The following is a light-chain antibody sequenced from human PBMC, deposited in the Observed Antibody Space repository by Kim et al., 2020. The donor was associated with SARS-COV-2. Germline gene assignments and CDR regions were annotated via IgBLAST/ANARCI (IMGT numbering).Light chain of an antibody. J-gene: IGKJ4*01. CDR2: DAS. V-gene: IGKV3-15*01. CDR3: QQYNNWPLT. CDR1: QSVSTN. Sequence: SVSPGESAPPSCRASQSVSTNLAWYQRRPGQAPRRLIYDASTRATGIPARFSVGGSATDFTLAISSLQSEDFAVYYCQQYNNWPLTFGGGTKLEI.